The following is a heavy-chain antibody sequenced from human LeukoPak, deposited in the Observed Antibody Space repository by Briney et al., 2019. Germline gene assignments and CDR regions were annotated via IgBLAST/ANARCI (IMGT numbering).Heavy chain of an antibody. CDR1: GYTLTDYY. CDR2: INPNSGGT. V-gene: IGHV1-2*02. D-gene: IGHD5-18*01. J-gene: IGHJ4*02. Sequence: ASVKVSCEASGYTLTDYYMHWVRQAPGQGLEWMGWINPNSGGTNYAQKFQGRVTMTRDTSISTAYMELSRLTSDDTAVYYCAREPVDTPMVTSFDYWGQGTLVTVSS. CDR3: AREPVDTPMVTSFDY.